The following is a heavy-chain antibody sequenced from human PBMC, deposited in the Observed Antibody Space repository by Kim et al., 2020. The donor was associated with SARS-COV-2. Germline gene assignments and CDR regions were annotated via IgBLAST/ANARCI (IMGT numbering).Heavy chain of an antibody. V-gene: IGHV3-30*18. CDR3: AKNDLTHAMYYYGMDV. D-gene: IGHD1-1*01. Sequence: GGSLRLSCAASGFTFSNYGIHWVRQAPGKGLEWVAVISNDGSGQYYADSVKGRFTVSRDNSKNTVYLQMNSLRSGDTGIYYCAKNDLTHAMYYYGMDVWGQGTTVTVSS. CDR2: ISNDGSGQ. CDR1: GFTFSNYG. J-gene: IGHJ6*02.